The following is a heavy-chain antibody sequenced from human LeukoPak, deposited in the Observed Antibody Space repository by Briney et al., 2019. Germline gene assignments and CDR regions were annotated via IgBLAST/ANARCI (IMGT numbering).Heavy chain of an antibody. Sequence: SETLSLTCTVSGGSISTYYWSWIRQPPGKRLEWIGHVYYSGSTNYNPSLKSRVTISVDTSKNQFSLKLSSVTAADTAVYYCARGDSSSWYYLDYWGQGTLVTVSS. CDR2: VYYSGST. V-gene: IGHV4-59*08. CDR3: ARGDSSSWYYLDY. CDR1: GGSISTYY. D-gene: IGHD6-13*01. J-gene: IGHJ4*02.